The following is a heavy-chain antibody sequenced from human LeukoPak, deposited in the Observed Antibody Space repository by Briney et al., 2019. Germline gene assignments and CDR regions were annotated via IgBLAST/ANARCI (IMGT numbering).Heavy chain of an antibody. V-gene: IGHV3-30-3*01. CDR1: GFTFSSYA. CDR2: ISYDGSNK. D-gene: IGHD4-17*01. J-gene: IGHJ4*02. CDR3: ARDFEAVTTEYYFDY. Sequence: PGRSLRLSCAPSGFTFSSYAMHWVRQAPGKGLEWVAVISYDGSNKYYADSVKGRFTISRDNSKNTLYLQMNSLRAEDTAVYYCARDFEAVTTEYYFDYWGQGTLVTVSS.